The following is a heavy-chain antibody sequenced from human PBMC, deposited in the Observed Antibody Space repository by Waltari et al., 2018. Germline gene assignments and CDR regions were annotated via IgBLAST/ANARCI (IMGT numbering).Heavy chain of an antibody. Sequence: QVQLQESGPGLVKPSETLSLTCTVSGGSISSYYWSWIRQPPGKGLEWIGYIYYSGSTNYNPTLKSRVTISVDTSKNQFSLKLSSVTAADTAVYYCASHKGHGGGRYFQYDAFDIWAKGQWSPSLQ. CDR1: GGSISSYY. J-gene: IGHJ3*02. V-gene: IGHV4-59*01. CDR2: IYYSGST. D-gene: IGHD1-26*01. CDR3: ASHKGHGGGRYFQYDAFDI.